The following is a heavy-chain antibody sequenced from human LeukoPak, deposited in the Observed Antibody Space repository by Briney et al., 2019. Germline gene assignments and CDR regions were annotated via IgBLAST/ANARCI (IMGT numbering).Heavy chain of an antibody. CDR2: INPNSDGT. CDR3: AREKWVLGYYYGMDV. Sequence: ASVKVSCTASGYTFTGYYIHWVRQAPGQGLEWMGWINPNSDGTNYAQKFQGRVTMTSDTSSSTAYMELSRLRSDDTAVSYCAREKWVLGYYYGMDVGGHGTTVTVSS. CDR1: GYTFTGYY. V-gene: IGHV1-2*02. D-gene: IGHD1-26*01. J-gene: IGHJ6*02.